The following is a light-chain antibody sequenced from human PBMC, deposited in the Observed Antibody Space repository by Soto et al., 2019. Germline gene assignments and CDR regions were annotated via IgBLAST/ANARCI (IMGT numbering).Light chain of an antibody. Sequence: QSALTQPASVSGSPGQSITISCTGTSSDVGGYNYVSWYQQHPGKAPKLMIYEVSNRPSGVSNRFSGSKSGNTASLTISGLQDEEEADYSCSSYKSRSTYVFGTGTKVTV. CDR1: SSDVGGYNY. J-gene: IGLJ1*01. V-gene: IGLV2-14*01. CDR3: SSYKSRSTYV. CDR2: EVS.